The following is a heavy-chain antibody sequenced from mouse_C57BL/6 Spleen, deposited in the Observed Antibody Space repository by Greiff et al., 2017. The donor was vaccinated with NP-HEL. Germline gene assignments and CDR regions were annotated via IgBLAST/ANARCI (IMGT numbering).Heavy chain of an antibody. CDR2: IDPSDSET. Sequence: QVQLQQSEAELVRPGSSVKLSCKASGYTFTSYWMHWVKQRPIQGLEWIGNIDPSDSETHYNQKFKDKATLTVDKSSSTAYMQLSSLTSEDSAVYYCARGITTAYAMDYWGQGTSVTVSS. V-gene: IGHV1-52*01. J-gene: IGHJ4*01. CDR1: GYTFTSYW. CDR3: ARGITTAYAMDY. D-gene: IGHD1-2*01.